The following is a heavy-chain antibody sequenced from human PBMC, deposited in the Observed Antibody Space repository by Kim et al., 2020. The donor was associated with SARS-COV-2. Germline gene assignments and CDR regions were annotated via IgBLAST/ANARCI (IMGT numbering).Heavy chain of an antibody. D-gene: IGHD3-10*01. CDR1: GFTFSNYA. CDR2: VNSGNSTI. V-gene: IGHV3-48*04. CDR3: KGRRGGGSRSHYPWCYF. J-gene: IGHJ2*01. Sequence: GGSLRLSCAASGFTFSNYAMSWVRQAPGKGLEWVSYVNSGNSTIYYNYSKVRRFITTNDNTNNLLFLLRNIIAADAAPVYYSKGRRGGGSRSHYPWCYF.